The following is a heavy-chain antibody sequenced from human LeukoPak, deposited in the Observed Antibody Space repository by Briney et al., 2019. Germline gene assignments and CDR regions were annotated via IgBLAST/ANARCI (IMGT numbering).Heavy chain of an antibody. D-gene: IGHD2-2*02. CDR1: GGSFSRNA. CDR3: ARIQAVGVPVAIDAYYSYGMDV. V-gene: IGHV1-69*04. Sequence: SVKVSCKASGGSFSRNAISWVRQAPGQGLEWMGRLIPMVGIATYAQKFQGRVTITEDRSTSTAYMELSSLRSEDTAVYYCARIQAVGVPVAIDAYYSYGMDVWGQGTAVSVSS. CDR2: LIPMVGIA. J-gene: IGHJ6*02.